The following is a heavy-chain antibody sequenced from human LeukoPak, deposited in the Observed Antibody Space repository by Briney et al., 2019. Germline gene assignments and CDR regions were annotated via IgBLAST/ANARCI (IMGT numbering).Heavy chain of an antibody. V-gene: IGHV3-30*18. J-gene: IGHJ4*02. Sequence: PGRSLRLSCAASGFTFSSYGMHWVRQAPGKGLECVAVISYDGSNKYYADSVKGRFTISRDNSKNTLYLQMNSLRAEDTAVYYCAKGLDDFWSGPLDYWGRGTLVTVSS. D-gene: IGHD3-3*01. CDR3: AKGLDDFWSGPLDY. CDR2: ISYDGSNK. CDR1: GFTFSSYG.